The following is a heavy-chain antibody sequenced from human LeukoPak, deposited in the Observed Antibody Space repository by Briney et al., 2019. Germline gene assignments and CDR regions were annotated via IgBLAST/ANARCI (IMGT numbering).Heavy chain of an antibody. V-gene: IGHV4-59*11. CDR2: VFYSGST. CDR3: ARDERYCSGGDCYWGGWFDP. D-gene: IGHD2-15*01. Sequence: SETLSLTCTVSGGSISSHSWSWIRQPPGKGLEWIGYVFYSGSTNYNPSLKSRVTISVDTSKNQFSMKLSSVTAADTAVYYCARDERYCSGGDCYWGGWFDPWGQGTLVTVSS. CDR1: GGSISSHS. J-gene: IGHJ5*02.